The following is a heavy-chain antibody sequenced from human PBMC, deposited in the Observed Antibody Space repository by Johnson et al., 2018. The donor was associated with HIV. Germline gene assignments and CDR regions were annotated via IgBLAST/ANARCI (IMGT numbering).Heavy chain of an antibody. CDR1: GFTFSRFA. J-gene: IGHJ3*02. Sequence: VQLLESGGGVVQPGRSLGLSCVASGFTFSRFAMHWVRQAPGKGLEWVTLISFDGTTKYYVDSVKGRFHLSRDNSMNPLYRQMNSLTPEDTAVYYCAKPHQYDSSGYWSGRDASDIWGQGTMVTVSS. V-gene: IGHV3-30*18. D-gene: IGHD3-22*01. CDR3: AKPHQYDSSGYWSGRDASDI. CDR2: ISFDGTTK.